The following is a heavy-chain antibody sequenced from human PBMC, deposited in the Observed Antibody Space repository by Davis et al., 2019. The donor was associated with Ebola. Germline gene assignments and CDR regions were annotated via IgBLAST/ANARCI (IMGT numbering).Heavy chain of an antibody. CDR2: ISHDTTTK. CDR3: ATYDRGDTYKNPLDY. D-gene: IGHD3-9*01. V-gene: IGHV3-30*14. CDR1: GFPFSQFS. J-gene: IGHJ4*01. Sequence: PGGSLRLSCAASGFPFSQFSIHWVRQAPGKGLEWVALISHDTTTKYYSDSVEGRFTISSDNSKNTLYLQMTSLRPEDTAVYYCATYDRGDTYKNPLDYWGQGTLVTVSS.